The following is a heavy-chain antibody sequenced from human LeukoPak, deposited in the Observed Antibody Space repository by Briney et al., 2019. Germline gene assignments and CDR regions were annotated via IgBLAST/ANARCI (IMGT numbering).Heavy chain of an antibody. Sequence: SETLSLTCAVYGGSFSGYYWSWIRQPPGKGLEWIGEINHSGSTNYNPSLKSRVTISVDTSKNQFSLKLSSVTAADTAVYYCARGPYGGKRNFDYWGQGTLVTVSS. CDR2: INHSGST. CDR1: GGSFSGYY. D-gene: IGHD4-23*01. V-gene: IGHV4-34*01. J-gene: IGHJ4*02. CDR3: ARGPYGGKRNFDY.